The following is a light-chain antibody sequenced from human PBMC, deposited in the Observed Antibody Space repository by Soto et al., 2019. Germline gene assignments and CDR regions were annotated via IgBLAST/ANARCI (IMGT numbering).Light chain of an antibody. CDR2: GPS. J-gene: IGKJ4*01. Sequence: EILLTQSPSTLSVSPGERATLSCRASQSVSSNLAWYQQKPGQAPRLLRFGPSTRATGIPDRFSGSGSGADFTLRISRLELDDFAVYYCQQYASSHLLPFGGGTKVDNK. CDR3: QQYASSHLLP. CDR1: QSVSSN. V-gene: IGKV3-20*01.